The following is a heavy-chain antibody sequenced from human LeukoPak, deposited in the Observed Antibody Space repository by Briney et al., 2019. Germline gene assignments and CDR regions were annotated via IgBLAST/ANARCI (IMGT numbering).Heavy chain of an antibody. CDR1: GYTFSGYY. V-gene: IGHV1-46*01. D-gene: IGHD1-26*01. J-gene: IGHJ6*03. CDR2: INPSGSSA. Sequence: RASVKVSCKASGYTFSGYYMHWVRQAPGQGLEWMGFINPSGSSAAYAQKFQGRLTMTRDMFTSTDYMELTSLTSDDTAVYYCARDHLGSNGYYMDVWGKGTTVTVSS. CDR3: ARDHLGSNGYYMDV.